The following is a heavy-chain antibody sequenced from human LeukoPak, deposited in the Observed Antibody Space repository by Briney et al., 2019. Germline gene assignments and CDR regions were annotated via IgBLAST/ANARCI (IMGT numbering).Heavy chain of an antibody. Sequence: SVTVSCKASGCTFTSYDMHWVGQAPGQGLEWMGIINPSGDSTSYAQKFQGRVTMTRDASTSTVYMELSSLRSEDTAVYYCASVLYCGADCYSGRYFFDYWGQGTLVTVSS. CDR3: ASVLYCGADCYSGRYFFDY. D-gene: IGHD2-21*02. CDR1: GCTFTSYD. J-gene: IGHJ4*02. V-gene: IGHV1-46*01. CDR2: INPSGDST.